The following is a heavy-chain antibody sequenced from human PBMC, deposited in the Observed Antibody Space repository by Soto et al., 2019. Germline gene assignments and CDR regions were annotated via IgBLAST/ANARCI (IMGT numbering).Heavy chain of an antibody. CDR1: GYTFTSYG. J-gene: IGHJ5*02. Sequence: GASVKVSCKASGYTFTSYGISWVRQAPGQGLEWMGWISAYNGNTNYAQKLQGRVTMTTDTSTSTAYMELRSLRSDDTAVYYCARDPWSGIAAAVGRWFDPWGQGTLVTVSS. CDR3: ARDPWSGIAAAVGRWFDP. V-gene: IGHV1-18*01. CDR2: ISAYNGNT. D-gene: IGHD6-13*01.